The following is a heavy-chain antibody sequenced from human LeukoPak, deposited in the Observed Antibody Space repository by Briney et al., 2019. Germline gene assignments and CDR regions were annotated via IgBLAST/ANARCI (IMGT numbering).Heavy chain of an antibody. CDR2: IYYSGST. J-gene: IGHJ4*02. CDR3: ARDGRTGDSSGYYYYFDY. Sequence: SETLSLTCTVSGGSISSYYWSWIRQPPGKGLEWIGYIYYSGSTNYNPSLKSRVTISVDTSKNQFSLKLSSVTAADTAVYYCARDGRTGDSSGYYYYFDYWGQGTLVTVSS. D-gene: IGHD3-22*01. V-gene: IGHV4-59*01. CDR1: GGSISSYY.